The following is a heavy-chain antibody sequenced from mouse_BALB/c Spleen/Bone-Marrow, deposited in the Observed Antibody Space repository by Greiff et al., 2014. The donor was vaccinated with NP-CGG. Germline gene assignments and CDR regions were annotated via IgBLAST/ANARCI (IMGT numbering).Heavy chain of an antibody. CDR3: ARWGWDFATGY. D-gene: IGHD3-3*01. Sequence: VQLQQSGPELVEPGASVKISCKTSGYTFTEYSMHWVKQSHGKSLEWIGGINPNNGVTSYNQKFKDKATLTVDKSSNTAYMELRSLTSEDSAVYFCARWGWDFATGYWGQGTSVTVSS. CDR2: INPNNGVT. J-gene: IGHJ4*01. V-gene: IGHV1-18*01. CDR1: GYTFTEYS.